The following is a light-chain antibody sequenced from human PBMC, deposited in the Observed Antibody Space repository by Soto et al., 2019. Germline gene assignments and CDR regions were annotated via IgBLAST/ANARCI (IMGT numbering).Light chain of an antibody. CDR2: GNI. V-gene: IGLV1-40*02. CDR1: SSNIGAGYD. J-gene: IGLJ1*01. Sequence: QSAVTQPPTVSGAPGQRVTISCTGSSSNIGAGYDVHWYQQLPGTAPKLLIYGNINRPSGVPDRFSGSKSGTSASLAITGLQAEDEADYYCQSYDSSLSGYVFGTGTKVTVL. CDR3: QSYDSSLSGYV.